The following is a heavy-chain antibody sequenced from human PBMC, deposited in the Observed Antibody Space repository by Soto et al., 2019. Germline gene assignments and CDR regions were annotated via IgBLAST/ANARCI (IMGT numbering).Heavy chain of an antibody. Sequence: QVQLGQSGAEVKKPGASVKVSCKASGYTFTSYYMHWVRQAPGQGLEWMGIINPSGGSTSYAQKFQGRVTMTRDKSTSTVYMELSSLRSEDAAVYYCAREQRSGSYSGSGVDYWGQGTLVTVSS. CDR3: AREQRSGSYSGSGVDY. CDR1: GYTFTSYY. V-gene: IGHV1-46*01. J-gene: IGHJ4*02. D-gene: IGHD1-26*01. CDR2: INPSGGST.